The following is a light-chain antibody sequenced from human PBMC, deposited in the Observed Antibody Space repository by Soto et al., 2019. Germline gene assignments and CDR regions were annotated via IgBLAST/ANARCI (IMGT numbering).Light chain of an antibody. CDR2: SNN. V-gene: IGLV1-44*01. CDR1: SSNIERNT. Sequence: QSVLTQSPSASGTPGQRVTISCSGTSSNIERNTVNWYQQLPGTAPKLLIYSNNVRPSGVPDRFSGSNSGTSASLAISGLQSEDEADYYCAVWDDSLNGWVFGGGTQLTAL. CDR3: AVWDDSLNGWV. J-gene: IGLJ3*02.